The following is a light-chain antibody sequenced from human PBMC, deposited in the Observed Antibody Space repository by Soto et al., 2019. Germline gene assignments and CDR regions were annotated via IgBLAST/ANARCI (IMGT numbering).Light chain of an antibody. CDR3: QQYNGT. Sequence: DIQMTQSPSTLSASVGDRVTITCRTSQFIGNWLAWYQQKPGKAPKLLIYKASSLESGVPSRFSGSGSGTEFTLTISSLQHDDFGIYYCQQYNGTFGQGTKLEIK. J-gene: IGKJ2*02. CDR2: KAS. CDR1: QFIGNW. V-gene: IGKV1-5*03.